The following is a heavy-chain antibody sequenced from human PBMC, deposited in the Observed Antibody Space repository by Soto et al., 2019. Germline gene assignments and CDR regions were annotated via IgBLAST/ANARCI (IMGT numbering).Heavy chain of an antibody. Sequence: SVKVSCKASGGTFSSYVISWVRQAPGQGLEWMGGIIPIFGTANYAQKFQGRVTITADESTSTAYMELSSLRSEDTAVYYCARKYCSGGSCAPYYYYYGMDVWGQGTTVTVSS. CDR3: ARKYCSGGSCAPYYYYYGMDV. CDR2: IIPIFGTA. D-gene: IGHD2-15*01. V-gene: IGHV1-69*13. J-gene: IGHJ6*02. CDR1: GGTFSSYV.